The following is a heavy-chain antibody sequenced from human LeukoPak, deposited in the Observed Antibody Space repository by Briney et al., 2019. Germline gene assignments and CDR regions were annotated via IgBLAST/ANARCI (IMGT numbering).Heavy chain of an antibody. CDR1: GFTFSAYW. Sequence: GGSLRLSCAVSGFTFSAYWMSWVRQTPRKGLEWVANIKQDGSAKFYVDSVKGRFTISRDNAKNSLYLQMNSLRAEDTGVYYCATSSDAPANMWGQGTLVTVSS. CDR2: IKQDGSAK. V-gene: IGHV3-7*01. D-gene: IGHD2-2*01. J-gene: IGHJ4*02. CDR3: ATSSDAPANM.